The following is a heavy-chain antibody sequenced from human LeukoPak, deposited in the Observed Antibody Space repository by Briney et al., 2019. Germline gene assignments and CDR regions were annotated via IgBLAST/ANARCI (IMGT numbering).Heavy chain of an antibody. D-gene: IGHD3-9*01. J-gene: IGHJ6*03. Sequence: MSSETLSLTCSVSGGSISSYYWSWIRQPPGKGLEWIGYIYYSGSTNYNPSLKSRVTISVDTSKNQFSLKLSSVTAADTAVYYCARESVFWPETGDYYYYYYMDVWGKGTTVTISS. CDR3: ARESVFWPETGDYYYYYYMDV. V-gene: IGHV4-59*01. CDR1: GGSISSYY. CDR2: IYYSGST.